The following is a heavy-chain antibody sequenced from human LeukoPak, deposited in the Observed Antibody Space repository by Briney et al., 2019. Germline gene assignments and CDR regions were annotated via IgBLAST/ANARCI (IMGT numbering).Heavy chain of an antibody. D-gene: IGHD5-18*01. CDR2: ISYDGSNK. Sequence: PGGSLRLSCAASGFTFNSYAMHWVRQAPGKGLEWVAVISYDGSNKYYADSVKGRFTISRDNSKNTLYLQMNSLRAEDTAVYYCARECEDTAMGEYYFDYWGQGTLVTVSS. V-gene: IGHV3-30-3*01. CDR3: ARECEDTAMGEYYFDY. J-gene: IGHJ4*02. CDR1: GFTFNSYA.